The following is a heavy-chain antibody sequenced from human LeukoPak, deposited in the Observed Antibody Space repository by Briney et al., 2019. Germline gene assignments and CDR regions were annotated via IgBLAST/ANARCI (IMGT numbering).Heavy chain of an antibody. D-gene: IGHD3-22*01. CDR3: ARWSYYYDSSGYYRWFDP. J-gene: IGHJ5*02. V-gene: IGHV4-38-2*02. CDR2: IYTSGST. CDR1: GYSISSGYY. Sequence: SETLSLTCTVSGYSISSGYYWGWIRQPPGKGLEWIGRIYTSGSTNYNPSLKSRVTISVDTSKNQFSLKLSSVTAADTAVYYCARWSYYYDSSGYYRWFDPWGQGTLVTVSS.